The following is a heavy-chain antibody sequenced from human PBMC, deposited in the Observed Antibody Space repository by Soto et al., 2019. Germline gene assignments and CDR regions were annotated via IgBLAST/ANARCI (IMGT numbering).Heavy chain of an antibody. J-gene: IGHJ6*02. Sequence: HPGGSLRLSCAASGFTFSSYGMHWVRQAPGKGLEWVAVIWYDGSNKYYADSVKGRFTISRDNSKNTLYLQMNSLRAEDTAVYYCARVPATSSSPYYYYYGMDVGGQGTTVTVSS. CDR1: GFTFSSYG. CDR3: ARVPATSSSPYYYYYGMDV. D-gene: IGHD6-6*01. V-gene: IGHV3-33*01. CDR2: IWYDGSNK.